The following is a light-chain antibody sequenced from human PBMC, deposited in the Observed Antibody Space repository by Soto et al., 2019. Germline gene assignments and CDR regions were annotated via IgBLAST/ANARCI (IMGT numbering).Light chain of an antibody. J-gene: IGKJ5*01. CDR3: QQSYSIPIT. V-gene: IGKV1-39*01. CDR2: AAS. Sequence: DIQLTQSSSSLSASFGDRVSVTCGASQNISSHLNWYQQRPGKAPKLLISAASSLQSGVPPTFSGSGYGADFNLTISSLQSEDFATYFCQQSYSIPITFGQGTRLEIK. CDR1: QNISSH.